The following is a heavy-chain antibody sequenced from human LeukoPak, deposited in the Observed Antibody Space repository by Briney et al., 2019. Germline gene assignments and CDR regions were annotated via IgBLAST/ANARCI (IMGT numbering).Heavy chain of an antibody. CDR1: GYTFTSYG. CDR3: ASLSGEWELTY. CDR2: INPNSGGT. V-gene: IGHV1-2*02. Sequence: GASVKVSCKASGYTFTSYGISWVRQAPGQGLEWMGWINPNSGGTNYAQKFQGRVTMTRDTSISTAYMELSRLRSDDTAVYYCASLSGEWELTYWGQGTLVTVSS. D-gene: IGHD1-26*01. J-gene: IGHJ4*02.